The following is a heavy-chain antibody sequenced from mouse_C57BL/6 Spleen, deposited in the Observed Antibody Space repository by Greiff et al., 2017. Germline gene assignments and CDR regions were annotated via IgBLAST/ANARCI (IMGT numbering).Heavy chain of an antibody. D-gene: IGHD2-3*01. J-gene: IGHJ2*01. CDR3: ARAGVYDGYFFDY. CDR2: IYPGDGDT. Sequence: QVQLQQSGAELVKPGASVKISCKASGYAFSSYWMNWVKQRPGKGLEWIGQIYPGDGDTNYTGKFKGKATLTADKSSSTAYMQLSSLASEDSAVYFCARAGVYDGYFFDYWGQGTTLTVSS. V-gene: IGHV1-80*01. CDR1: GYAFSSYW.